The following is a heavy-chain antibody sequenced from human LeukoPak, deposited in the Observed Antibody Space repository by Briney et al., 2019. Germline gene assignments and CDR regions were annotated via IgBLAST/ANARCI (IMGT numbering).Heavy chain of an antibody. Sequence: SSETLSLTCTVSGGSISSYYWSWIRQPPGKGLEWIGYIYYSGSTNYNPSLKSRVTISVDTSKNQFSLKLSSVTAADTAVYYCASRPYYYGSGSYYNGAFDIWGQGTMVTVSS. D-gene: IGHD3-10*01. CDR3: ASRPYYYGSGSYYNGAFDI. CDR1: GGSISSYY. J-gene: IGHJ3*02. V-gene: IGHV4-59*01. CDR2: IYYSGST.